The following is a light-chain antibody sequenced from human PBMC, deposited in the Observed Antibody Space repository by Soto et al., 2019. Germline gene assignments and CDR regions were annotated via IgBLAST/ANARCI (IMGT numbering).Light chain of an antibody. V-gene: IGKV3-15*01. CDR3: QQYNNWPHT. J-gene: IGKJ2*01. CDR1: QSVSSK. Sequence: EIVMTQSPATLSVSPGEGATLSCRASQSVSSKLAWFHQKPGQAPRLLIYGVSTRATDIPARFSGSGSGTEFTLTISSLRSEDFAVYYCQQYNNWPHTFGQGTKLEIK. CDR2: GVS.